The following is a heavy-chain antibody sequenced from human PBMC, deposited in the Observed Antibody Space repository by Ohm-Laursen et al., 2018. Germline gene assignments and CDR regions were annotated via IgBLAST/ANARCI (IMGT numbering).Heavy chain of an antibody. CDR1: GYSFSSHY. CDR3: AASIFGVGLDV. D-gene: IGHD3-3*01. Sequence: GASVKVSCNASGYSFSSHYMHWVRQAPGQGLEWMGVINANDGSTSYTQKFEGRVTMTGDTSTSTVYMELSSLTSEDTGVYHCAASIFGVGLDVWGQGTTVTVSS. V-gene: IGHV1-46*01. J-gene: IGHJ6*02. CDR2: INANDGST.